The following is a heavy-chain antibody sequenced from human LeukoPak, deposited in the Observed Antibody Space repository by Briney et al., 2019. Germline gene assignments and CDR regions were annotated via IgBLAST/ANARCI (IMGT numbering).Heavy chain of an antibody. V-gene: IGHV3-23*01. CDR3: AKGDSITIFGVVIPYFDY. J-gene: IGHJ4*02. D-gene: IGHD3-3*01. Sequence: GGSLRLSCEASGFTLSSYAMSWVRQAPGKGLEWVSAISGSGGSTYYADSVKGRFTISRDNSKNTLYLQMNSLRAEDTAVYYCAKGDSITIFGVVIPYFDYWGQGTLVTVSS. CDR1: GFTLSSYA. CDR2: ISGSGGST.